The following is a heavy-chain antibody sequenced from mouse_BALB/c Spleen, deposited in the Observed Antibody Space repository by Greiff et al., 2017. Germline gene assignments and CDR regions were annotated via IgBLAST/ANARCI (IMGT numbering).Heavy chain of an antibody. V-gene: IGHV14-3*02. CDR1: GFNINDTY. Sequence: EVKLVESGAELVKPGASVKLSCTASGFNINDTYMHWVKQRPEQGLEWIGRIDPANGNTKYDPKFQGKATITADTSSNTAYLQLSSLTSEDTAVYYCAGGEGFAYWGQGTLVTVSA. CDR2: IDPANGNT. J-gene: IGHJ3*01. CDR3: AGGEGFAY.